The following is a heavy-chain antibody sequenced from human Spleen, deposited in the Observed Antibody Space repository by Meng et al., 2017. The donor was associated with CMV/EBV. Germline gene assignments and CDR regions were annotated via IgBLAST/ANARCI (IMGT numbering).Heavy chain of an antibody. D-gene: IGHD1-14*01. CDR2: IGTAGDT. CDR1: GFTFSSYD. Sequence: GESLKISCAASGFTFSSYDMHWVRQATGKGLEWVSAIGTAGDTYYPGSVKGRFTISRENAKNSLYLQMNSLRAEDTAVYYCARDLGSSLPYGMDVWGQGTTVTVS. CDR3: ARDLGSSLPYGMDV. J-gene: IGHJ6*02. V-gene: IGHV3-13*01.